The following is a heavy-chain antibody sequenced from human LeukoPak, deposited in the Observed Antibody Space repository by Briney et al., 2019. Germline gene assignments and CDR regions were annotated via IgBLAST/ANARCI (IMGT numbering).Heavy chain of an antibody. Sequence: ASVKVSCTASGYTFTDYYMHWVRQAPGQGLEWMGWISPDSGGTNYAQKFQGRVTMTRDTSISTAYMELSSLRSDDTAVYYCRVNPGHDYWGQGTLVTVSS. V-gene: IGHV1-2*02. CDR3: RVNPGHDY. CDR1: GYTFTDYY. CDR2: ISPDSGGT. D-gene: IGHD3-3*01. J-gene: IGHJ4*02.